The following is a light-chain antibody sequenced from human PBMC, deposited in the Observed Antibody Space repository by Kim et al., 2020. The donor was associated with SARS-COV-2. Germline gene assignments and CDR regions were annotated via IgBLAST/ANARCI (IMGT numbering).Light chain of an antibody. V-gene: IGLV2-14*03. CDR3: SSYTSSSTLV. CDR1: VSDVGGYNY. J-gene: IGLJ2*01. CDR2: DVS. Sequence: GQSTTFACTETVSDVGGYNYVSWYQQHPGKAPKLMIYDVSNRPSGVSNRFSGSKSGNTASLTISGLQAEDEADYYCSSYTSSSTLVFGGGTQLTVL.